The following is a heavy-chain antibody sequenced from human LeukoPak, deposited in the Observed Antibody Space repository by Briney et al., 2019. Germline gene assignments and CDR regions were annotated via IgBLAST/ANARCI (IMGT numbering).Heavy chain of an antibody. J-gene: IGHJ5*02. V-gene: IGHV4-59*01. CDR2: IYYSGST. CDR1: GGSISSYY. CDR3: ARDSLYNWFDP. Sequence: SETLSLTRTVSGGSISSYYWSWIRPPPGKGLEWIGYIYYSGSTNYNPSRKSRVTISVDTSKNQFSLKLSSVTAADTAVYYCARDSLYNWFDPWGQGTLVTVSS.